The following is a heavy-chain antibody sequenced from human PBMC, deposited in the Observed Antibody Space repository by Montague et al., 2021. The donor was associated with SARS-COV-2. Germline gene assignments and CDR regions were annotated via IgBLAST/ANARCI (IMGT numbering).Heavy chain of an antibody. V-gene: IGHV4-59*01. CDR1: GGSISSYY. Sequence: SETLSLTCTVSGGSISSYYRSWIRQPPGKGLEWIGYIYYSGSTNYNPSLKSRVTISVGTSKNQFSLKLSSVTAADTAVYYCARVSRITIFGVVGWFDPWGQGTLVTVSS. J-gene: IGHJ5*02. CDR3: ARVSRITIFGVVGWFDP. CDR2: IYYSGST. D-gene: IGHD3-3*01.